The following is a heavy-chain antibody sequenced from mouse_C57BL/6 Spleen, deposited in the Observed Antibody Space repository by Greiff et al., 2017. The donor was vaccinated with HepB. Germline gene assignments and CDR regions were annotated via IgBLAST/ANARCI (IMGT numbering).Heavy chain of an antibody. CDR3: AGLFSPAMDY. D-gene: IGHD3-1*01. V-gene: IGHV1-59*01. CDR1: GYTFTSYW. CDR2: IDPSDSYT. J-gene: IGHJ4*01. Sequence: VQLQQPGAELVRPGTSVKLSCKASGYTFTSYWMHWVKQRPGQGLEWIGVIDPSDSYTNYNQKFKSKATLTVDTSSSTAYMQLSSLTSEDSAVYYCAGLFSPAMDYWGQGTSVTVSS.